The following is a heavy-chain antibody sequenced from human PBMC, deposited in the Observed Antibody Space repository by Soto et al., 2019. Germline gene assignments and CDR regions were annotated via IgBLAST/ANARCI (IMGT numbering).Heavy chain of an antibody. CDR1: GFPFSSYE. Sequence: EVQLVESGGVLVQPGESLRLSCAASGFPFSSYEMNWVRHAPGTGLEWVAYITSGGGNIYYAESVTGRFTISRDNHKNSVDAQMNSLTAEEEAVYYCARDRWLRYSGYDWHFDYWRQGTLVTGSS. D-gene: IGHD5-12*01. CDR2: ITSGGGNI. CDR3: ARDRWLRYSGYDWHFDY. J-gene: IGHJ4*02. V-gene: IGHV3-48*03.